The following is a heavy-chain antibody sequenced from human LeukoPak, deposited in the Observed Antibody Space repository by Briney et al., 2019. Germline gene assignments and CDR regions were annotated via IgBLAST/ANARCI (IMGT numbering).Heavy chain of an antibody. D-gene: IGHD3/OR15-3a*01. J-gene: IGHJ4*02. CDR1: GITLSNYG. V-gene: IGHV3-23*01. Sequence: GGPLRLSCAVSGITLSNYGMSWVRQAPGKGLEWVAGISDSGDSTKYADSVKGRFTISRDDPKNTLFLQMNSLRAEDTAVYFCAKRGVVIRVILVGFHKEAYYFESWGQGALVTVSS. CDR2: ISDSGDST. CDR3: AKRGVVIRVILVGFHKEAYYFES.